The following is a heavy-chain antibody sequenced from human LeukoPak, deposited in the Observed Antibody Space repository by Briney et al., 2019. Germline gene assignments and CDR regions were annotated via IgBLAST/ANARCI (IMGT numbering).Heavy chain of an antibody. Sequence: PSEALSLTCTVSWDSVSSGSRYWSWIRQPPGKGLECRVGISNSGSTNYNPSLKSRVTISVDTSKNQLSLNLNSVIAADTAVYYCARSYYDFWSGSYYYYMDVWGKGTTVTVSS. J-gene: IGHJ6*03. CDR1: WDSVSSGSRY. CDR3: ARSYYDFWSGSYYYYMDV. CDR2: ISNSGST. D-gene: IGHD3-3*01. V-gene: IGHV4-61*01.